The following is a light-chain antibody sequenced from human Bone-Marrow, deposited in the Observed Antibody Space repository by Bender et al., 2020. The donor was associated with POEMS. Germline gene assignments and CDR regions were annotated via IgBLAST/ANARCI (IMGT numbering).Light chain of an antibody. CDR1: SSDVGSYDY. J-gene: IGLJ1*01. CDR2: DVT. V-gene: IGLV2-11*01. Sequence: QPALTQPRSVSGSPGQSVTISCTGTSSDVGSYDYVSWYQQHPGKAPKLMIYDVTERPSGVPDRFSGSKSGNTASLTVAGLQAEDEADYYGSSYAGSNNYVFGTGTKVTVL. CDR3: SSYAGSNNYV.